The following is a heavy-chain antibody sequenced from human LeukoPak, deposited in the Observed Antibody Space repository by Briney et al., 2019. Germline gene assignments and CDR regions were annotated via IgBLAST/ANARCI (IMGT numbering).Heavy chain of an antibody. J-gene: IGHJ3*01. CDR1: GFAFRSYW. Sequence: GGSLRLSCAASGFAFRSYWMIWVRQAPGKGLEWVANIKHDGTDENYLESVEGRFTISRDNTKKALYLQMNSLRVEDTGVYFCAREGRPDALDVWGQGTMVTVSS. V-gene: IGHV3-7*01. CDR2: IKHDGTDE. CDR3: AREGRPDALDV.